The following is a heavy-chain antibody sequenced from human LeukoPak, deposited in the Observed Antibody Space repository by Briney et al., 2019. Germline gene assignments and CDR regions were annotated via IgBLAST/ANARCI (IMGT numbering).Heavy chain of an antibody. D-gene: IGHD3-10*01. Sequence: GASVTLPCTASGYTFASYGISWVRQAPGQGLEWMGWIGAYNGNTNYAQKLQGRVTMTTDTSTSTAYMELRSLGSDDTAVYYCARVDFSGSGNWFDPWGQGTLVTVSS. V-gene: IGHV1-18*04. CDR1: GYTFASYG. CDR3: ARVDFSGSGNWFDP. J-gene: IGHJ5*02. CDR2: IGAYNGNT.